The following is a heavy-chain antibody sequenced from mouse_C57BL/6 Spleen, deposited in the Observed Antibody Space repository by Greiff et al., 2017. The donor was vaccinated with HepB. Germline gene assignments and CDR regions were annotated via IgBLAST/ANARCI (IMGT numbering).Heavy chain of an antibody. D-gene: IGHD2-1*01. CDR2: ISDGGSYT. J-gene: IGHJ3*01. CDR1: GFTFSSYA. V-gene: IGHV5-4*03. Sequence: DVKLVESGGGLVKPGGSLKLSCAASGFTFSSYAMSWVRQTPEKRLEWVATISDGGSYTYYPDNVKGRFTISRDNAKNNLYLQMSHLKSEDTAMYYCARGDGNYEGFAYWGQGTLVTVSA. CDR3: ARGDGNYEGFAY.